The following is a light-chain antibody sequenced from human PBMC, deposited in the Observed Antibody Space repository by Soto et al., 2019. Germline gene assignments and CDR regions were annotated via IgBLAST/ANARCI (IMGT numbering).Light chain of an antibody. CDR2: DAS. CDR1: QSVSRY. Sequence: EIVLTQSPATLSLSPGERATLSCRASQSVSRYLVWYQQKPGQAPRLLISDASNRATGIPARFSGSGSETDFPLTISSLEPEDFAVYYCQQRANWPITFGQGTRLEIK. CDR3: QQRANWPIT. J-gene: IGKJ5*01. V-gene: IGKV3-11*01.